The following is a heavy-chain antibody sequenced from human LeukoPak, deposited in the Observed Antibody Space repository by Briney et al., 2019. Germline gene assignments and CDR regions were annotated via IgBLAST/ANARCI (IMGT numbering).Heavy chain of an antibody. D-gene: IGHD3-10*01. J-gene: IGHJ4*02. CDR2: ISNDGSNK. CDR3: AKFGLGASSYFDY. V-gene: IGHV3-30-3*02. CDR1: GFTFTNDA. Sequence: PEGSLRLSCAASGFTFTNDAIHWVRQAPGKGLEWVAVISNDGSNKYYADSVKGRFTISRDNSKNTLYLQMNSLRAEDTAVYYCAKFGLGASSYFDYWGQGTLVTVSS.